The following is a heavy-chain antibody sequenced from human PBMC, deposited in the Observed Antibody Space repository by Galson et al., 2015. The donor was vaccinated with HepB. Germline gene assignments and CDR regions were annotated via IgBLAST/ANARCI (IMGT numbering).Heavy chain of an antibody. V-gene: IGHV1-69*02. CDR3: ARSEGSGAAPATGWFDP. J-gene: IGHJ5*02. CDR2: IIPVVGVT. Sequence: SVKVSCKASGGTFSSYTIFWVRQAPGQRLEWVGRIIPVVGVTNYAQKFQGRVTITADKSTSTAYMELTRLISEDTAVYYCARSEGSGAAPATGWFDPWGQGTLVTVSS. CDR1: GGTFSSYT. D-gene: IGHD2-15*01.